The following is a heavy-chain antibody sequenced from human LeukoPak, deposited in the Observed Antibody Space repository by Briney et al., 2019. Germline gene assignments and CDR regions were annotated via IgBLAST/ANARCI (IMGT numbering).Heavy chain of an antibody. J-gene: IGHJ5*02. D-gene: IGHD1-26*01. Sequence: ASVKVSYKASGYTFTSYDINWVRQATGQGLEWMGWMNPNSGNTGYAQKLHGRVTITRNTSISTAYMELSSLRSEDTAVYYCARSHYPRDRFDPWGQGTLVTVSS. CDR3: ARSHYPRDRFDP. CDR1: GYTFTSYD. V-gene: IGHV1-8*03. CDR2: MNPNSGNT.